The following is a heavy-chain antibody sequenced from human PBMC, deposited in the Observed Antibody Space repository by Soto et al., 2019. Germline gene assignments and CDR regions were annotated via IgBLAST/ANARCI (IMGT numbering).Heavy chain of an antibody. V-gene: IGHV4-4*02. Sequence: PSETLSLTCAVSGGSISSSNWWSWVRQPPGKGLEWIGEIYHSGSTNYNPSLKSRVTISADKSISTAYLQWSSLKASDTAMYYCARHPPIERGAGMDVWGQGTTVTVSS. J-gene: IGHJ6*02. D-gene: IGHD3-10*01. CDR1: GGSISSSNW. CDR2: IYHSGST. CDR3: ARHPPIERGAGMDV.